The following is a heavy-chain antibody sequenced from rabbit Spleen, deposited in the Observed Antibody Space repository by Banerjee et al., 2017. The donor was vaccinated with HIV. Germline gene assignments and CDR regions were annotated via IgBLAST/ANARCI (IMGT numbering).Heavy chain of an antibody. Sequence: QEQLVESGGGLVQPGESLKLFCKASGFTISSSYWMSWVRQAPGKGLEWIACIYAGNSGNTYYASWAKGRFTISRASSTTVTLQMTSLTAADTATYFCARAANGGVDNWVGYFNLWGQGTLVTVS. CDR2: IYAGNSGNT. V-gene: IGHV1S45*01. CDR3: ARAANGGVDNWVGYFNL. J-gene: IGHJ4*01. CDR1: GFTISSSYW. D-gene: IGHD2-1*01.